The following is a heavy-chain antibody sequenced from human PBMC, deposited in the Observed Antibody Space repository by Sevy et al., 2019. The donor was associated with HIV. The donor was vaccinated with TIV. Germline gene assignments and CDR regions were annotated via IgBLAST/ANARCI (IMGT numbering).Heavy chain of an antibody. CDR2: MNPNSGNT. J-gene: IGHJ5*02. V-gene: IGHV1-8*01. CDR1: GYTFTNYD. CDR3: ARDLAGSKQGGWFDP. Sequence: ASVKVSSKASGYTFTNYDINWVRQATGQGLEWMGWMNPNSGNTGYAQKFQGRVTMIRNTSMSTAYMELSSLTSDDTAVYYCARDLAGSKQGGWFDPWGQGTLVTVSS. D-gene: IGHD3-16*01.